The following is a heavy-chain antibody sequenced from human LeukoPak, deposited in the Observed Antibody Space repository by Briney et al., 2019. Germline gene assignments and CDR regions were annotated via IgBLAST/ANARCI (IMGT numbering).Heavy chain of an antibody. CDR3: TRDWARITAAGTTAFDI. V-gene: IGHV3-49*04. CDR1: GFTFSTYA. D-gene: IGHD6-13*01. Sequence: GGSLRLSCAASGFTFSTYAMGWVRQAPGKGLEWVGFIRSKAYGGTTEYAASVKGRFTISRDDSKSIAYLQMNSLKTEDTAVYYCTRDWARITAAGTTAFDIWGQGTMLTVSS. J-gene: IGHJ3*02. CDR2: IRSKAYGGTT.